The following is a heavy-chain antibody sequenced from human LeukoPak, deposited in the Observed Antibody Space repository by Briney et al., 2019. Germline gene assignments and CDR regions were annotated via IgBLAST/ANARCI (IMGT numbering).Heavy chain of an antibody. J-gene: IGHJ2*01. V-gene: IGHV4-61*08. CDR3: ARVYYSNSYDYWYFDL. CDR2: IYYSGST. Sequence: SETLSLTCAVSGGSISSGGYSWSWIRQPPGKGLEWIGYIYYSGSTNYNPSLKSRVTISVDTSKNQFSLKLSSVTAADTAVYYCARVYYSNSYDYWYFDLWGRGTLVTVSS. CDR1: GGSISSGGYS. D-gene: IGHD6-13*01.